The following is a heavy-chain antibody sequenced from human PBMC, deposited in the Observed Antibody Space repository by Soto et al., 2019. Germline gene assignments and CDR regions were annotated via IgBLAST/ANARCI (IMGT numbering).Heavy chain of an antibody. V-gene: IGHV3-23*01. CDR1: GFNFKQFA. CDR2: ISCCGGSA. J-gene: IGHJ4*02. D-gene: IGHD6-19*01. Sequence: EVQLLESGGGVVQPGGSLRLSCVASGFNFKQFAMAWVSQAAGEGLEWVSGISCCGGSASYADSVKGRFSIARDYSKNTVSLQLNSLRVEDTAQYYCAKADGQQWLIPHLDNWGQGTLVTVS. CDR3: AKADGQQWLIPHLDN.